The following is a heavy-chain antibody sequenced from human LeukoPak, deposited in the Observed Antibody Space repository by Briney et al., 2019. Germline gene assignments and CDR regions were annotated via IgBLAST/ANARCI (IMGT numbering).Heavy chain of an antibody. CDR2: IYYSGST. J-gene: IGHJ6*03. V-gene: IGHV4-59*08. Sequence: PSETLSLTCTVSGGSISSYYWSWIRQPPGKGLEWIGYIYYSGSTNYNPPLKSRVTISVDTSKNQFSLKLSSVTAADTAVYYCARLGYYYYYMDVWGKGTTVTVFS. CDR1: GGSISSYY. CDR3: ARLGYYYYYMDV.